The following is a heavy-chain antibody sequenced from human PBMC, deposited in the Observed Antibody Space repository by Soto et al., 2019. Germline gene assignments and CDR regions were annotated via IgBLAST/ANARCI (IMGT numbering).Heavy chain of an antibody. D-gene: IGHD6-19*01. CDR3: AHRRVWSSDWYDWFDP. Sequence: SGPTLVNPTQTLTLTCTFSGFSLSTNGVRVGLIRQPPGKALEWLAIISWNDEKYYSPSLKSRLTITKDTSKNQVVLTMTNVDPVDTATYYCAHRRVWSSDWYDWFDPWGQGMLVTVYS. V-gene: IGHV2-5*01. CDR2: ISWNDEK. J-gene: IGHJ5*02. CDR1: GFSLSTNGVR.